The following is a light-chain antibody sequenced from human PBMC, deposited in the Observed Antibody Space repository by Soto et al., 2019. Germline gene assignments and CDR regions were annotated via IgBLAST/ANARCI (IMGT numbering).Light chain of an antibody. CDR1: QGISNY. J-gene: IGKJ1*01. CDR2: AAS. V-gene: IGKV1-27*01. Sequence: DIQMTQSPSSLSASVGDRVTMTCRAIQGISNYLAWYQQKPGKVPKLLIYAASTLQSGVPSRFSGSGSGTDFTLTISSLQPEDVATYYCHQYNDAPWTFGPGTKVEIK. CDR3: HQYNDAPWT.